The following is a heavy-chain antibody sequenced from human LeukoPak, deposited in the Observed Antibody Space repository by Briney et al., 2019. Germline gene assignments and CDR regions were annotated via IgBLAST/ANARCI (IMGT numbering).Heavy chain of an antibody. J-gene: IGHJ4*02. Sequence: GESLKISCKGSGYIFTTYWIGWVRQLPGKGLEWMGIIYPGDSDTRYSPSFQGQVTISADKSFSTAYLQWGSLKASDTAMYYCARYRAVADTRYFDYWGQGTLVTVSS. D-gene: IGHD6-13*01. CDR3: ARYRAVADTRYFDY. CDR1: GYIFTTYW. CDR2: IYPGDSDT. V-gene: IGHV5-51*01.